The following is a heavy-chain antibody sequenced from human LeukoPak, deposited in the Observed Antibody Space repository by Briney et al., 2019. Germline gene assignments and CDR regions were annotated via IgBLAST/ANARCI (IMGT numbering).Heavy chain of an antibody. CDR3: AKEGLIAVAGPYYFHY. D-gene: IGHD6-19*01. CDR1: GFTFDDYG. V-gene: IGHV3-20*04. CDR2: INWNGGST. Sequence: LPGGSLRLSCAAAGFTFDDYGMSWIRQAPGKGLEWVSGINWNGGSTGYADSVKGRFTISRDNSKNTLYLQMNSLRAEDTAVYYCAKEGLIAVAGPYYFHYWGQGTLVTVSS. J-gene: IGHJ4*02.